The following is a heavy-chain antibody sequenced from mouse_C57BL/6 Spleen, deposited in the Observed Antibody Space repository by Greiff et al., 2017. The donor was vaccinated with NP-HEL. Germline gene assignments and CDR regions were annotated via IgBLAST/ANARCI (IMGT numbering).Heavy chain of an antibody. CDR1: GYTFTDYE. CDR3: TIPFITTVVAPPSMAMDY. D-gene: IGHD1-1*01. V-gene: IGHV1-15*01. J-gene: IGHJ4*01. Sequence: VQLQQSGAELVRPGASVTLSCKASGYTFTDYEMHWVKQTPVHGLEWIGAIDPETGGTAYNQKFKGKAILTADKSSSTAYMELRSLTSEDSAVYYCTIPFITTVVAPPSMAMDYWGQRTSVTVSS. CDR2: IDPETGGT.